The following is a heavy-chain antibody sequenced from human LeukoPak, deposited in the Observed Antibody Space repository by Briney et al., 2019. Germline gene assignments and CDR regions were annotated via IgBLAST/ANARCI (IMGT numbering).Heavy chain of an antibody. J-gene: IGHJ4*02. V-gene: IGHV1-2*06. CDR2: INPNSGGT. D-gene: IGHD6-13*01. Sequence: GASVKVSCKASGYTFTGYYIHWVRQAPGQGLEWMGRINPNSGGTNYAQKFQGRVTMTRDTSISTAYMELSRLRSDDTAVYYCARAGSSSWYYGYWGQGTLVTVSS. CDR3: ARAGSSSWYYGY. CDR1: GYTFTGYY.